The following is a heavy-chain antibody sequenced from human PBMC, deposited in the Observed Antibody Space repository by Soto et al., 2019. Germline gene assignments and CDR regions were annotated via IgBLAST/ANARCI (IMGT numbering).Heavy chain of an antibody. Sequence: QVQLQESGPGLVKPSETLSLTCTVSGGSISSYYWSWIRQPPGKGLEWIGYIYYSGSTNYNPSLKSRVTISVDTSKNQFSLKLSSETAPDTAVYYCARGRGGYFDLWGRGTLVTVSS. CDR2: IYYSGST. D-gene: IGHD3-16*01. CDR1: GGSISSYY. CDR3: ARGRGGYFDL. V-gene: IGHV4-59*08. J-gene: IGHJ2*01.